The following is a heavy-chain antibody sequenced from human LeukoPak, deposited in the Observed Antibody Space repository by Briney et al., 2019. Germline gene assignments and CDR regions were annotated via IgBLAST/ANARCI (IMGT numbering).Heavy chain of an antibody. D-gene: IGHD3-3*01. CDR2: IYYSGST. Sequence: SETLSLTCTVSGGSISGSSYYWGWIRQPPGKGLEWIGSIYYSGSTYYNPYLKSRVTISVDTSKNQFSLKLNSVTAADTAVYYCARRVYDFWSGSDPEAGFDPWGQGTLVTVSS. CDR3: ARRVYDFWSGSDPEAGFDP. J-gene: IGHJ5*02. CDR1: GGSISGSSYY. V-gene: IGHV4-39*07.